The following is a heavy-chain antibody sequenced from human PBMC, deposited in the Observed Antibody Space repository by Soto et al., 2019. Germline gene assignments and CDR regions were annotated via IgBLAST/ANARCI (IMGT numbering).Heavy chain of an antibody. CDR2: ISSSSRYI. CDR3: ARDLGRFGEWDLYYFDY. Sequence: GGSLRLSCAASGFTFSSYSMNWVRQAPGKGLEWVSSISSSSRYIYYADSVKGRFTISRDNAKNSLYLQMNSLRAEDTAVYYCARDLGRFGEWDLYYFDYWGQGTLVTVSS. D-gene: IGHD3-10*01. CDR1: GFTFSSYS. J-gene: IGHJ4*02. V-gene: IGHV3-21*01.